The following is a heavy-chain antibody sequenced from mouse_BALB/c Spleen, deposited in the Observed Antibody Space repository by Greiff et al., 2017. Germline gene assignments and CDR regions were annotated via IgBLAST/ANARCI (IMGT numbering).Heavy chain of an antibody. CDR1: GYTFSSYW. CDR2: ILPGSGST. CDR3: ARWLGWFAY. D-gene: IGHD3-3*01. V-gene: IGHV1-9*01. J-gene: IGHJ3*01. Sequence: QVQLQQSGAELMKPGASVKISCKATGYTFSSYWIEWVKQRPGHGLEWIGEILPGSGSTNYNEKFKGKATFTADTSSNTAYMQLSSLTSEDSAVYYCARWLGWFAYWGQGTLVTVSA.